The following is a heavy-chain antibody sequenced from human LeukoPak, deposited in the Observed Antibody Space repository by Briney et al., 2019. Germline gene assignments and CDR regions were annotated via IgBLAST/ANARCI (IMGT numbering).Heavy chain of an antibody. Sequence: GGSLRLSCAASGFTFSSYGMHCVRQAPGKGLEWVAFIRYDGSNKYYADSVKGRFTISRDNSKNTLYLQMNSLRAEDTAVYYCAKGSFAYSYGYRIPLDYYYYMDVWGKGTTVTVSS. CDR1: GFTFSSYG. CDR2: IRYDGSNK. D-gene: IGHD5-18*01. J-gene: IGHJ6*03. V-gene: IGHV3-30*02. CDR3: AKGSFAYSYGYRIPLDYYYYMDV.